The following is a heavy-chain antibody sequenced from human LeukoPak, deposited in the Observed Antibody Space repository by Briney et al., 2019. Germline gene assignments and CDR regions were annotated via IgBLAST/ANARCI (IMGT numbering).Heavy chain of an antibody. Sequence: GASLQISCQGSGSSFTSYWIGWVRQLPGKGLEWMGIIYPGDSDTRYSPSFQGQVTISADKSISTAYLQWSSLKASDTAMYYCARPHSGSEDYWGQGTLVTVSS. CDR3: ARPHSGSEDY. CDR2: IYPGDSDT. CDR1: GSSFTSYW. J-gene: IGHJ4*02. V-gene: IGHV5-51*01. D-gene: IGHD6-13*01.